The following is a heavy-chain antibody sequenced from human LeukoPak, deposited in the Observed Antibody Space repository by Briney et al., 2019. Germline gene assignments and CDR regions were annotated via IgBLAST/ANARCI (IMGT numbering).Heavy chain of an antibody. CDR2: INSDGSTT. CDR1: GFTFSSYW. D-gene: IGHD3-3*01. V-gene: IGHV3-74*01. Sequence: GSLRLSCAASGFTFSSYWMHWVRQAPGKGLVWVSRINSDGSTTNYADSVKGRFTISRDNGKNTLYLQMNSLRAEDTAVYYGVWMSPPVGWGQGTLVTVSS. J-gene: IGHJ4*02. CDR3: VWMSPPVG.